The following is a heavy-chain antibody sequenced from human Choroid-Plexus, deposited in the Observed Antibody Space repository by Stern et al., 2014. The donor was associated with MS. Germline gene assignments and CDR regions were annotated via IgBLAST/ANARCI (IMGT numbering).Heavy chain of an antibody. CDR1: GASFSANY. Sequence: QVQLQQWGAGLLRPSGTLSLTCAVHGASFSANYWRWIRQTPGKGLEWIGEINSRGGTPYKPYPMSRTHPLVDHTRNQFSLKLSSLTAADTAMYYCARERKVERSARLLVSFDVWGQGTLVTVSS. CDR2: INSRGGT. J-gene: IGHJ3*01. D-gene: IGHD1-1*01. CDR3: ARERKVERSARLLVSFDV. V-gene: IGHV4-34*02.